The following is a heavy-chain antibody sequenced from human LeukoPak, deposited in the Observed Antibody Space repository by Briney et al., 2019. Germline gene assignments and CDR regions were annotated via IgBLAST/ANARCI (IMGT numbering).Heavy chain of an antibody. CDR2: IIPIFGTA. CDR1: GGTFSSCA. D-gene: IGHD6-13*01. CDR3: AIWGQQLAFDY. J-gene: IGHJ4*02. Sequence: ASVKVSCKASGGTFSSCAISWVRQAPGQGLEWMGGIIPIFGTANYAQKFQGRVTITTDESTSTAYMELSSLRSEDTAVYHCAIWGQQLAFDYWGQGTLVTVSS. V-gene: IGHV1-69*05.